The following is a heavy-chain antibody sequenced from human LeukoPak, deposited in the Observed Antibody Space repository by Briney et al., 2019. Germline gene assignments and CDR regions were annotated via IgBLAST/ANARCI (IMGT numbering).Heavy chain of an antibody. Sequence: PGGSLRLSCAASGFTFSSYGMHWVRQAPGKGLEWVSSISSSSSYIYYADSVKGRFTISRDNAKNSLYLQMNSLRAEDTAVYYCARDILTGSQSRFQHWGQGTLVTVSS. CDR1: GFTFSSYG. CDR2: ISSSSSYI. D-gene: IGHD3-9*01. V-gene: IGHV3-21*01. J-gene: IGHJ1*01. CDR3: ARDILTGSQSRFQH.